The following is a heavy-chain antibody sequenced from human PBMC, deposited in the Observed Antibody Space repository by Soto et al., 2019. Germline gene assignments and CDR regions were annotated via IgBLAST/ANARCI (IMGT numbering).Heavy chain of an antibody. CDR1: GFTFSSYA. Sequence: QVQLVESGGGVVQPGRSLRLSCAASGFTFSSYAMHWVRQAPGKGLEWVAVISYDGSNKYYADSVKGRFTISRDNSKKTLYLQMNSLRAEDTAVYYCAREGWTVTTFYFDYWGQGTLVTVSS. D-gene: IGHD4-17*01. V-gene: IGHV3-30-3*01. CDR3: AREGWTVTTFYFDY. CDR2: ISYDGSNK. J-gene: IGHJ4*02.